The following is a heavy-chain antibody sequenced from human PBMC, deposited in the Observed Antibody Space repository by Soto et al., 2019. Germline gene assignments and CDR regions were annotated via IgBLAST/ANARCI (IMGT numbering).Heavy chain of an antibody. D-gene: IGHD2-15*01. Sequence: GGSLRLSCAASGFTFDDYTMHWVRQAPGKGLEWVSLISWDGGSTYYADSVKGRFTISRDNSKNSLYLQMNSLRTEDTALYYCAKEIRGARYCSGGSCYSYYYYYYGMDVWGQGTTVTVSS. CDR3: AKEIRGARYCSGGSCYSYYYYYYGMDV. J-gene: IGHJ6*02. CDR2: ISWDGGST. V-gene: IGHV3-43*01. CDR1: GFTFDDYT.